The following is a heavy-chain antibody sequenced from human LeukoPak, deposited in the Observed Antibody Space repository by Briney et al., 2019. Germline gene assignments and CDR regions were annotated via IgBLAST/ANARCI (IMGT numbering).Heavy chain of an antibody. CDR2: IIPIFGTA. J-gene: IGHJ5*02. CDR1: GGTFSSYA. Sequence: SVKVSCKASGGTFSSYAISWVRQAPGQGLEWMGGIIPIFGTANYAQKFQGRVTITADESTSTAYMELSSLRSEDTAVYYCARDDTPLAAAGTNWFDPWGQGTLVTVSS. CDR3: ARDDTPLAAAGTNWFDP. V-gene: IGHV1-69*13. D-gene: IGHD6-13*01.